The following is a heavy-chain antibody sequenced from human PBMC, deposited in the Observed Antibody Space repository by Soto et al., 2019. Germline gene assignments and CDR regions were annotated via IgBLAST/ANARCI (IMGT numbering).Heavy chain of an antibody. J-gene: IGHJ5*02. D-gene: IGHD6-13*01. V-gene: IGHV4-59*08. CDR2: IYYSGST. CDR1: GGSISSYY. CDR3: ARAKAPLYSSSWYWFDP. Sequence: PSETLSLTCTVSGGSISSYYWSWIRQPPGKGLEWIGYIYYSGSTKYNPSLKSRVTISVDTSKNQFSLKLSSVTAADTAVYYCARAKAPLYSSSWYWFDPWGQGTLVTVSS.